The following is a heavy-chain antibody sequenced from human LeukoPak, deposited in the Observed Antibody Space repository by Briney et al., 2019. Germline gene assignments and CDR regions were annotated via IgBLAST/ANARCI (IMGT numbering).Heavy chain of an antibody. CDR3: AKDFSGSGTWAFDY. D-gene: IGHD3-10*01. CDR2: ISYDGSNK. J-gene: IGHJ4*02. Sequence: GRSLRLSCAASRFTFSSYGMHWVRQAPGKGLEWVAVISYDGSNKYYTDSVKGRFTISRDNSKNTLYLKMNSLRAEDTAVYYCAKDFSGSGTWAFDYWGQGTLVTVSS. CDR1: RFTFSSYG. V-gene: IGHV3-30*18.